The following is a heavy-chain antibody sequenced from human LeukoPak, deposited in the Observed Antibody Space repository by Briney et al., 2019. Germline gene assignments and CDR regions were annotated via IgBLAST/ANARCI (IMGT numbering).Heavy chain of an antibody. Sequence: GGSLRLSCTASGFSFSSYGMHWVRQAPGKGLEWVAVILYDGSNKYYEESVKGRFTISRDNSKNTLYLQMNSLRAEDTAVYYCAKDSSSGSGKFVYWGQGTLVTVSS. CDR3: AKDSSSGSGKFVY. CDR2: ILYDGSNK. D-gene: IGHD3-10*01. V-gene: IGHV3-30*18. CDR1: GFSFSSYG. J-gene: IGHJ4*02.